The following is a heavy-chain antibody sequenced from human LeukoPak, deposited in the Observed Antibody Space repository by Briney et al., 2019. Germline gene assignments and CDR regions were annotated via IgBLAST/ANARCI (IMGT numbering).Heavy chain of an antibody. CDR3: AKGHSKYSGYDHNFDY. CDR1: GFTFSTYS. D-gene: IGHD5-12*01. Sequence: GGSLRLSCAASGFTFSTYSMNWVRQAPGKGLEWVSSISSSSTYIYYADSVKGRFTISRDNAKNSLYLQMNSLRAEDTAVYYCAKGHSKYSGYDHNFDYWGQGTLVTVSS. CDR2: ISSSSTYI. V-gene: IGHV3-21*01. J-gene: IGHJ4*02.